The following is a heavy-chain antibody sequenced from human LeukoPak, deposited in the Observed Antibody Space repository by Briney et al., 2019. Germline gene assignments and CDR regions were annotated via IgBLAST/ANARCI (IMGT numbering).Heavy chain of an antibody. J-gene: IGHJ6*02. Sequence: GGSLRLSCAASGFTFSSYAMSWVRQAPGKGLEWVSAISGSGGSTYYADSVKGRFTISRDNSKNTLYLQMNSLRAEDTAVYYCAKSMVRGVIIRYGMDVWGQGTTVTVSS. CDR3: AKSMVRGVIIRYGMDV. V-gene: IGHV3-23*01. D-gene: IGHD3-10*01. CDR1: GFTFSSYA. CDR2: ISGSGGST.